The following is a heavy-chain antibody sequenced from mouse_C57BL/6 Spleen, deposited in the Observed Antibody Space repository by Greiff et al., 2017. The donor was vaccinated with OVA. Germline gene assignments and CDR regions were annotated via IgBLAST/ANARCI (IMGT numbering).Heavy chain of an antibody. J-gene: IGHJ1*03. CDR1: GFNIKNTY. V-gene: IGHV14-3*01. CDR3: AREDGYYDWYFDV. D-gene: IGHD2-3*01. Sequence: VQLQQSVAELVRPGASVKLSCTASGFNIKNTYMHLVQQRPEQGLEWIGRIDPANGNTKYAPKFQGKATITADTSSNTAYLQLSSLTSEDTAIYYCAREDGYYDWYFDVWGTGTTVTVSS. CDR2: IDPANGNT.